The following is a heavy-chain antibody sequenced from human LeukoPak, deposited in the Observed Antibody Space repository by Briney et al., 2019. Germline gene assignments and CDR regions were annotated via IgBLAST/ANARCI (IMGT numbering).Heavy chain of an antibody. V-gene: IGHV3-73*01. J-gene: IGHJ5*02. CDR1: GFIFSGSA. Sequence: GGSLRLSCAASGFIFSGSAMHWVRQASGKGLEWVGRIRSKANNYATAYAASVKGRFTIPRDDSKNTAYLQMSSLKTEDTAVYYCIRLRDSSGWYAGFDPWGQGTLVSVSS. D-gene: IGHD6-19*01. CDR3: IRLRDSSGWYAGFDP. CDR2: IRSKANNYAT.